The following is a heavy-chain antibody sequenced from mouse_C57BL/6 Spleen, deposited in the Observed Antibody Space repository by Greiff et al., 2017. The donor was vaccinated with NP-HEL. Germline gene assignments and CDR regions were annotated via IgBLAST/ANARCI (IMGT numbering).Heavy chain of an antibody. D-gene: IGHD1-1*01. J-gene: IGHJ4*01. V-gene: IGHV1-42*01. CDR2: INPSTGGT. Sequence: VQLKESGPELVKPGASVKISCKASGYSFTGYYMNWVKQSPEKSLEWIGEINPSTGGTTYNQKFKAKATLTVDKSSSTAYMQLKSLTSEDSAVYYCARESLITTVDYAMDYWGQGTSVTVSS. CDR3: ARESLITTVDYAMDY. CDR1: GYSFTGYY.